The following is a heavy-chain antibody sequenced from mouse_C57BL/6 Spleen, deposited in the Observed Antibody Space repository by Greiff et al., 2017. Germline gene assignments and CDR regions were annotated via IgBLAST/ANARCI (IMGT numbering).Heavy chain of an antibody. CDR1: GYAFSSSW. CDR3: ARGTGPY. J-gene: IGHJ2*01. D-gene: IGHD3-3*01. V-gene: IGHV1-82*01. Sequence: QVQLKESGPELVKPGASVKISCKASGYAFSSSWMNWVKQRPGKGLEWIGRIYPGDGDTNYNGKFKGKATLTADKSSSTAYMQLSSLTSEDSAVYFCARGTGPYWGQGTTLTVSS. CDR2: IYPGDGDT.